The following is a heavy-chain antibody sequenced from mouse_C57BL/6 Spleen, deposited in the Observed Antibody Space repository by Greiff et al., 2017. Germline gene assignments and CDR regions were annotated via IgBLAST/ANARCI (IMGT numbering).Heavy chain of an antibody. Sequence: QVQLQQPGAELVMPGASVKLSCKASGYTFTSYWMHWVKQRPGQGLEWIGELDPSDSYTNYNQKFKGKSTLTVDKSSSTAYMQLSSLTSEDSAVYYCAGLITTVVATSHWYFDVWGTGTTVTVSS. CDR1: GYTFTSYW. V-gene: IGHV1-69*01. CDR2: LDPSDSYT. CDR3: AGLITTVVATSHWYFDV. J-gene: IGHJ1*03. D-gene: IGHD1-1*01.